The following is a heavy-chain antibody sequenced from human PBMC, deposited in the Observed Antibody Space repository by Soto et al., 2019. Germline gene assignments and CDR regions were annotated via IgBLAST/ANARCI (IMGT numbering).Heavy chain of an antibody. D-gene: IGHD2-21*02. CDR3: ATLRPVVVTATRHAEYFQH. V-gene: IGHV1-24*01. CDR1: GYTLTELS. Sequence: ASVKVSCKVFGYTLTELSMHWVRQAPGKGLEWMGGFDPEDGETIYAQKFQGRVTMTEDTSTDTAYMELSSLRSEDTAVYYCATLRPVVVTATRHAEYFQHWGQGTLVTVSS. J-gene: IGHJ1*01. CDR2: FDPEDGET.